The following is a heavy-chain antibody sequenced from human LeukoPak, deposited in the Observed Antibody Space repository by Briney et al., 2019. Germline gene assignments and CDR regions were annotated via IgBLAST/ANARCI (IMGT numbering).Heavy chain of an antibody. CDR2: IYYSGST. Sequence: SETLSLTCTVSGGSISSYYWSWIRQTPGKGLEWIGYIYYSGSTIYSPSLKSRVTISIDTSQKHFSLKLRSVTAADTAVYYCARVVGTHFDYWGQGALVAVSS. J-gene: IGHJ4*02. V-gene: IGHV4-59*01. D-gene: IGHD1-26*01. CDR3: ARVVGTHFDY. CDR1: GGSISSYY.